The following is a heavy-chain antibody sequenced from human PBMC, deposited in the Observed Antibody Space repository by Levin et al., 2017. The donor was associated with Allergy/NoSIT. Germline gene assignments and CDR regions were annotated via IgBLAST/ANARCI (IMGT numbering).Heavy chain of an antibody. CDR2: ISGSGGST. Sequence: PGGSLRLSCAASGFIFSSYAMSWVRQAPGKGLEWVSVISGSGGSTYYADSVKGRFTISRDNSKNTLYLQMNSLRAEDTAIYYCTKRGGSSGDYWGQGTLVTVSS. J-gene: IGHJ4*02. V-gene: IGHV3-23*01. CDR3: TKRGGSSGDY. D-gene: IGHD6-6*01. CDR1: GFIFSSYA.